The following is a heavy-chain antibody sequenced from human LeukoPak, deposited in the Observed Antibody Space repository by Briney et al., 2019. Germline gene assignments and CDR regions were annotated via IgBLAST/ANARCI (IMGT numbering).Heavy chain of an antibody. V-gene: IGHV3-23*01. CDR2: ISVRGDT. D-gene: IGHD3-10*01. CDR3: AAYGSGSPPYHFDY. CDR1: GFTFSRYG. J-gene: IGHJ4*02. Sequence: GGSLRLSCAASGFTFSRYGISWVRQAPGKGLEWVSSISVRGDTYYADSVKGRFTISRDNSKTTSYMEMNSLRAEDTAVYYCAAYGSGSPPYHFDYWGQGTLVTVSS.